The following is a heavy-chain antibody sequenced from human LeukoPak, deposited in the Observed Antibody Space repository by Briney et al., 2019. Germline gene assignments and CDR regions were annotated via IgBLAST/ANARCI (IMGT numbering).Heavy chain of an antibody. CDR1: GGSISSGGYS. D-gene: IGHD3-22*01. J-gene: IGHJ3*02. CDR2: IYLSGST. CDR3: ARGGPYYYDSSGSSQAHAFDI. V-gene: IGHV4-30-2*01. Sequence: SQTLSPTRAVSGGSISSGGYSWGWIRHPPGKGLEWIGYIYLSGSTYYNPSLKSRVTISVDRSKNQFSLKLSSVTAADTAVYYCARGGPYYYDSSGSSQAHAFDIWGQGTMVTVSS.